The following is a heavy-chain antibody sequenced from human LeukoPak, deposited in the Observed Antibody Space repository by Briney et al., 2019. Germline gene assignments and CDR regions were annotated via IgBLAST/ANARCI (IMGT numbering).Heavy chain of an antibody. V-gene: IGHV3-7*01. CDR1: GFTFSSFW. J-gene: IGHJ6*02. CDR3: ARGSGDLLPITFGGGFVSGMDV. CDR2: IKLEGSEK. D-gene: IGHD3-16*02. Sequence: PGGSPRLSCAASGFTFSSFWMSSGRQAPGEGLEWVANIKLEGSEKNSVDSVRGRFTISRDNAKNSLFLQMNSLRAEDTAVYYCARGSGDLLPITFGGGFVSGMDVWGQGTTVTVSS.